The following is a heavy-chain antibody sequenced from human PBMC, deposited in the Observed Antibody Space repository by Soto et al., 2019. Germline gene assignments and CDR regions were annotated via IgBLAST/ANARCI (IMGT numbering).Heavy chain of an antibody. D-gene: IGHD6-19*01. Sequence: EVQLVESGGGLVQPGGSLRLSCAASGFTFSSYWMHWVRQAPGKGLVWVSRINSDGSSTSYADSVKGRFTISRDNAKNKLYLQMNSLRAEDTAVHYCAVAVAGPTAIGYWGQGTLVTVSS. CDR3: AVAVAGPTAIGY. J-gene: IGHJ4*02. V-gene: IGHV3-74*01. CDR2: INSDGSST. CDR1: GFTFSSYW.